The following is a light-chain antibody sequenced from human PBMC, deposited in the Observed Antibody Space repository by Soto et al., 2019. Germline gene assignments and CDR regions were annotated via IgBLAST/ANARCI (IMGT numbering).Light chain of an antibody. V-gene: IGLV2-14*03. J-gene: IGLJ2*01. CDR3: SSYTCSSSPVV. CDR1: SSDVGGYNY. CDR2: AVS. Sequence: QSALTQPASVSGSPGQSITLSCTGTSSDVGGYNYVSWYQHHPGTAPKLIIYAVSNRPSGVSNRFSGSKSGNTASLAISGLQAEDDAEDDCSSYTCSSSPVVFGGGTQRTVL.